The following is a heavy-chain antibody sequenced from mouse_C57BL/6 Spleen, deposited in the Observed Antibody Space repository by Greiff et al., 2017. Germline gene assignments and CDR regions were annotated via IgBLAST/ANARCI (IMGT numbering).Heavy chain of an antibody. CDR1: GYTFTSYW. J-gene: IGHJ1*03. Sequence: VQLQQPGAELVRPGSSVKLSCKASGYTFTSYWMHWVKQRPIQGLEWIGNIDPSDSETHYNQKFKDKATLTVDKSSSTAYMQLSSLTSEDSAVYYCARDGYGSSYGYFDVWGTGTTVTVSS. D-gene: IGHD1-1*01. V-gene: IGHV1-52*01. CDR2: IDPSDSET. CDR3: ARDGYGSSYGYFDV.